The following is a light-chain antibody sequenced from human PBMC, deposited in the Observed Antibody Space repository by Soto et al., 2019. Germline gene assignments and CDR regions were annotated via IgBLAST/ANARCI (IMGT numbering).Light chain of an antibody. Sequence: ETVMTQSPATLSVSPGERVTLSCRASQSVKSNLAWYQQKPDQAPRLLIYGASTRATDVPARFSGSGSGTEFTLTISSLRSEDFAVYYCQQYNDWPPWTFGQGTKVEIK. CDR1: QSVKSN. CDR3: QQYNDWPPWT. J-gene: IGKJ1*01. V-gene: IGKV3-15*01. CDR2: GAS.